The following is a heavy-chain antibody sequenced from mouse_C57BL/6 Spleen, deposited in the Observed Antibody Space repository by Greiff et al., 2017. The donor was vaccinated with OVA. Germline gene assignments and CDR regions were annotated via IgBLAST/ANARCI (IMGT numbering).Heavy chain of an antibody. J-gene: IGHJ2*01. CDR3: ARRRNDYDYFDY. D-gene: IGHD2-4*01. V-gene: IGHV1-69*01. CDR2: IDPSDSYT. Sequence: VQLQQPGAELVMPGASVKLSCKASGYTFTSYWMHWVKQRPGQGLEWIGEIDPSDSYTNYNQKFKGKSTLTVDKSSSTAYMQLSSLTSEDSAVYYCARRRNDYDYFDYWGQGTTLTVSS. CDR1: GYTFTSYW.